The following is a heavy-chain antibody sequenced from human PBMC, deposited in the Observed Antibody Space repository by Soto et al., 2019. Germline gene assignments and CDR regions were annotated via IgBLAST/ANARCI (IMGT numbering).Heavy chain of an antibody. D-gene: IGHD1-26*01. Sequence: SETQSHTCTVSDDSIRSYYGSWIRQPPGKGLEWIGYIYYSGYTSYNPSLKSRVTISVDTSKNQFSLKLNSVTAADTAVYYCARCFSGNYPSRPEEQYYFDSWGQGTLVTVSS. J-gene: IGHJ4*02. V-gene: IGHV4-59*01. CDR3: ARCFSGNYPSRPEEQYYFDS. CDR1: DDSIRSYY. CDR2: IYYSGYT.